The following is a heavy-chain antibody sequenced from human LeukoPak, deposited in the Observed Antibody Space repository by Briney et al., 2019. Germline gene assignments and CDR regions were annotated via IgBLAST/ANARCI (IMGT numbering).Heavy chain of an antibody. CDR3: AKDRLCGYGYYFDY. Sequence: GGSLRLSCAASGFSFSSNWMNWVRQAPGKGLEWVANIKQDGSEQYYVDSVKGRFTISRDNARDSLYLQMNSLRAEDTAVYYCAKDRLCGYGYYFDYWGQGTLVTVSS. CDR2: IKQDGSEQ. V-gene: IGHV3-7*01. J-gene: IGHJ4*02. D-gene: IGHD5-12*01. CDR1: GFSFSSNW.